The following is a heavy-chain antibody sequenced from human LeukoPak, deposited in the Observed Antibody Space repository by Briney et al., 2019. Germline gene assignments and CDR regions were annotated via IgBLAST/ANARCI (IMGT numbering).Heavy chain of an antibody. Sequence: GGSLRLSCAASGITFRNYAMSWVRQAPGKGLEWVSTIFGSGDNTYYADSVKGRFTISRDNSKNTLYLQMNSLRAEDTAVYYCAKEMYGDYWYFDLWGRGTLVPVSS. CDR3: AKEMYGDYWYFDL. CDR1: GITFRNYA. D-gene: IGHD4-17*01. V-gene: IGHV3-23*01. CDR2: IFGSGDNT. J-gene: IGHJ2*01.